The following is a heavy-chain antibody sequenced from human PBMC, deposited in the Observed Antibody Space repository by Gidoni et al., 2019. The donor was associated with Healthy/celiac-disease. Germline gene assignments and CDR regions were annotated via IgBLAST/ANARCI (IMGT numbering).Heavy chain of an antibody. J-gene: IGHJ3*02. V-gene: IGHV3-21*01. Sequence: EVQLVESGGGLVKPGGSLRLSCAASGFTFSSYSMNWVRQAPGKGLEWVSSISSSSSYIYYADSVKGRFTISRDNAKNSLYLQMNSLRAEDTAVYYCARAASRFTDAFDIWGQGTMVTVSS. D-gene: IGHD2-2*01. CDR2: ISSSSSYI. CDR3: ARAASRFTDAFDI. CDR1: GFTFSSYS.